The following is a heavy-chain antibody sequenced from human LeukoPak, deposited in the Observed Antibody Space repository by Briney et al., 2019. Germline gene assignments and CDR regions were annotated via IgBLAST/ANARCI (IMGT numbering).Heavy chain of an antibody. V-gene: IGHV4-4*02. Sequence: SETLSLTCAVSGGSISSSNWWSWVRQPPGKGLEWIGEIYHSGSTNYNPSLKSRVTISVDTSKNQFSLKLSSVTAADTAVYYCARTTYYYGSGSYSFDYWGQGTLVTVSS. D-gene: IGHD3-10*01. CDR1: GGSISSSNW. CDR2: IYHSGST. CDR3: ARTTYYYGSGSYSFDY. J-gene: IGHJ4*02.